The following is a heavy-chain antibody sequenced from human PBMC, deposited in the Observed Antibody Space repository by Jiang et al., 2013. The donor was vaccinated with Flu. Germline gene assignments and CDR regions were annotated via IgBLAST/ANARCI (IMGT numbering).Heavy chain of an antibody. D-gene: IGHD6-13*01. V-gene: IGHV1-69*01. CDR2: IIPIFGTA. CDR1: YA. J-gene: IGHJ5*02. CDR3: ARGGSSIEERYNWFDP. Sequence: YAISWVRQAPGQGLEWMGGIIPIFGTANYAQKFQGRVTITADESTSTVYMELSSLRSEDTAVYYCARGGSSIEERYNWFDPWGQGTLVTVSS.